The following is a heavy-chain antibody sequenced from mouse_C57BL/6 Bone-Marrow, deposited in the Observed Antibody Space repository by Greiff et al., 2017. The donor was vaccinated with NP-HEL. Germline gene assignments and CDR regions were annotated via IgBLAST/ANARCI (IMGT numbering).Heavy chain of an antibody. V-gene: IGHV1-9*01. D-gene: IGHD1-1*01. CDR1: GYTFTGYW. Sequence: VKLMESGAELMKPGASVKLSCKATGYTFTGYWIEWVKQRPGHGLEWIGEILPGSGSTNYNEKFKGKATFTADTSSNTAYMQLSSLTTEDSAIYYWARKGYGSSPLFAYWGQGTLVTVSA. CDR3: ARKGYGSSPLFAY. CDR2: ILPGSGST. J-gene: IGHJ3*01.